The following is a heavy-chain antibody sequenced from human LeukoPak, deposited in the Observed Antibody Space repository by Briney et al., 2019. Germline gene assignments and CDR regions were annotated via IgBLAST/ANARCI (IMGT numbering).Heavy chain of an antibody. CDR3: AKTHRAYYYDSSGYNDAFDI. Sequence: GGSLRLSCAASGFTFSSYGMSWVRQAPGKGLEWVSAISGSGGSTYYADSVKGRFTISRDNSKNTLYLQMNSLRAEDTAVYYCAKTHRAYYYDSSGYNDAFDIWGQGTMVTVSS. J-gene: IGHJ3*02. D-gene: IGHD3-22*01. CDR2: ISGSGGST. CDR1: GFTFSSYG. V-gene: IGHV3-23*01.